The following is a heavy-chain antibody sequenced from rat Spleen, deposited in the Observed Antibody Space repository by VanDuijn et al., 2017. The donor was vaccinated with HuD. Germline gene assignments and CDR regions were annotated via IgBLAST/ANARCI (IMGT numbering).Heavy chain of an antibody. CDR3: ARHRGDA. D-gene: IGHD4-3*01. J-gene: IGHJ4*01. Sequence: EVQLVESGGGLVQPGRSLKLSCAASGFTFSNYGMAWVRQAPTKGLEWVATISYDGSINYYLDSVKGRFTISRDNAKSTQYLQMDSLRSEETATYYCARHRGDAWGQGASVTVSS. CDR1: GFTFSNYG. CDR2: ISYDGSIN. V-gene: IGHV5-29*01.